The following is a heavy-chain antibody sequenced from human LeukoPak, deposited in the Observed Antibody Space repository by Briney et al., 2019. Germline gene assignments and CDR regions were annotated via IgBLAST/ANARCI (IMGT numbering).Heavy chain of an antibody. CDR2: IYYSGST. D-gene: IGHD3-3*01. CDR1: GDSISSYY. CDR3: ARYGTYDYDFWSGYNYYYYMDV. J-gene: IGHJ6*03. Sequence: SETLSLTCTVSGDSISSYYWSWIRQPPGKGLEWIGYIYYSGSTNYNPSLKSRVTISVDTSKNQFSLKLSSVTAADTAVYYCARYGTYDYDFWSGYNYYYYMDVWGKGTTVTVSS. V-gene: IGHV4-59*01.